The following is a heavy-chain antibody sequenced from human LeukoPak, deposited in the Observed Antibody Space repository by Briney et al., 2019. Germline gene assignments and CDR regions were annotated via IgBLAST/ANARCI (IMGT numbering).Heavy chain of an antibody. V-gene: IGHV3-48*01. CDR2: ISSSSSTI. CDR1: GFTFSSYS. J-gene: IGHJ4*02. Sequence: PGGSLRLSCAASGFTFSSYSMNWVRQAPGKGLVWVSYISSSSSTIYYADSVKGRFTISRDNAKNSLYLQMNSLRAEDTAVYYCARDAYCSSTSRFYGITIFGVVSYYSDYWGQGTLVTVSS. D-gene: IGHD3-3*01. CDR3: ARDAYCSSTSRFYGITIFGVVSYYSDY.